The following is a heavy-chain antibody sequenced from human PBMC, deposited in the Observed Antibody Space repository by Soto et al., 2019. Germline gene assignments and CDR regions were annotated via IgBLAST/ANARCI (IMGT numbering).Heavy chain of an antibody. J-gene: IGHJ5*02. V-gene: IGHV5-10-1*01. Sequence: PGESLKISCKTSGYNFDNYWIIWVRQMPGKGLEWMGRVDPSDSYVNYSPSFQGHIAISIDKSINTAYLQWSSLKASDTAIYYCERPQGGTEWLAPWGQGTLVTVSS. CDR1: GYNFDNYW. CDR2: VDPSDSYV. CDR3: ERPQGGTEWLAP. D-gene: IGHD3-16*01.